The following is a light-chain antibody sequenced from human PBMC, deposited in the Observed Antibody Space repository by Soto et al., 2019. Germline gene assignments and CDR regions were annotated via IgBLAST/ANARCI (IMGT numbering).Light chain of an antibody. V-gene: IGKV3-20*01. CDR3: QQYGGSPMYT. J-gene: IGKJ2*01. CDR1: QRVTSSY. CDR2: GAS. Sequence: EIVLTQSPGTLSLSPGERATLSCRASQRVTSSYLAWYQQKPGQAPRLLIYGASSRATGIPDRFSGSGSGTDFTLTISRVEPEDSAVYYCQQYGGSPMYTFGQGTKLEIK.